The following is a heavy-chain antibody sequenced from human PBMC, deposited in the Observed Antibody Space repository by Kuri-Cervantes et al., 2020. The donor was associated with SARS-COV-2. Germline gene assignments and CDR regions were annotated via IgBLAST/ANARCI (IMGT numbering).Heavy chain of an antibody. CDR1: GYTFSSYW. J-gene: IGHJ5*02. CDR2: IKQDGSEK. CDR3: ARVVRGVSVHWFDP. V-gene: IGHV3-7*01. D-gene: IGHD3-10*01. Sequence: GGSLRLSCAASGYTFSSYWMSWVRQAPGKGLEWVANIKQDGSEKYYVDSVKGRFTISRDNAKNSLYLQMNGLRAEDTAVYYCARVVRGVSVHWFDPWGQGTLVTVSS.